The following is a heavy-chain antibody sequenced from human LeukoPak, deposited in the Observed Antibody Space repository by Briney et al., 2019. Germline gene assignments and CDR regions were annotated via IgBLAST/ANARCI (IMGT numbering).Heavy chain of an antibody. CDR3: VRQRGSSGTINHFDP. J-gene: IGHJ5*02. Sequence: GESLKISCKGSGYSFTSYWIGWVRQMPGKGLEWIGIIYPGDSDTRYSPSFQGQVTISADKSISTAYLQWNSLKTSDTAMYYCVRQRGSSGTINHFDPWGQGTLVTVSS. CDR1: GYSFTSYW. CDR2: IYPGDSDT. V-gene: IGHV5-51*01. D-gene: IGHD3-10*01.